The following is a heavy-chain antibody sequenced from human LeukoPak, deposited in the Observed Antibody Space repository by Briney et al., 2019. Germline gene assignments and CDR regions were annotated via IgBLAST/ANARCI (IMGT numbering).Heavy chain of an antibody. D-gene: IGHD3-22*01. Sequence: GGSLRLSCAASGFTFSSYAMSWVRQAPGKGLEWVSAISGSGDSTYYADSVKGRFTISRDNSKNTLYPQMSSLRADDTAMYYCAKGPMIAQYFHHWGQGTLVTVSS. CDR2: ISGSGDST. V-gene: IGHV3-23*01. CDR1: GFTFSSYA. J-gene: IGHJ1*01. CDR3: AKGPMIAQYFHH.